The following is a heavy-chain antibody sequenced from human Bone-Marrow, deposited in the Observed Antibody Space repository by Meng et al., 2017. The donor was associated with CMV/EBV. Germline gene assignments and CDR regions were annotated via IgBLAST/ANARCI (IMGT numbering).Heavy chain of an antibody. CDR2: INPNSGGT. V-gene: IGHV1-2*02. D-gene: IGHD2-15*01. Sequence: ASVKVSCKASGYTFTGYYMHWVRQAPGQGLEWMGWINPNSGGTNYAQKFQGRVTITADKSTTTAYMELSSLTSEDTAVYYCARERWSWGQGTLVTVSS. CDR3: ARERWS. CDR1: GYTFTGYY. J-gene: IGHJ5*02.